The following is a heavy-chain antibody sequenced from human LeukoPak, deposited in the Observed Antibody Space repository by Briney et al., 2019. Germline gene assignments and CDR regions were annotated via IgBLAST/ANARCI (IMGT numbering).Heavy chain of an antibody. CDR3: ARDIRGDGSGSKEMDV. CDR2: IYTSGST. D-gene: IGHD3-10*01. CDR1: GGSISSYY. V-gene: IGHV4-4*07. J-gene: IGHJ6*04. Sequence: SETLSLTCTVSGGSISSYYWSWIRQPDGKGLEWIGRIYTSGSTNYNPSLKSRVTMSVDTSKNQFSLKLSSVTAADTAVYYCARDIRGDGSGSKEMDVWGKGTTVTISS.